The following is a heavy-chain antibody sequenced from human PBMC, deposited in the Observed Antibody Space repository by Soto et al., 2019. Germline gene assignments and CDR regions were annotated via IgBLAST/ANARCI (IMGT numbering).Heavy chain of an antibody. Sequence: GASVKVSCKASGYTFTSYGISWVRQAPGQGLEWMGWISAYNGNTNYAQKLQGRVTMTTDTSTSTAYMELRSLRSDDTAVYYCARDLGAIYDILTGYGMDVWGQGTTVTVSS. V-gene: IGHV1-18*01. CDR1: GYTFTSYG. D-gene: IGHD3-9*01. CDR3: ARDLGAIYDILTGYGMDV. J-gene: IGHJ6*02. CDR2: ISAYNGNT.